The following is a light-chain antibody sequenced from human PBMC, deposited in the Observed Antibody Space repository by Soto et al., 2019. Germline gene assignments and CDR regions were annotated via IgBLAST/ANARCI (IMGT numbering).Light chain of an antibody. CDR1: QSISSW. V-gene: IGKV1-5*03. CDR2: KAS. Sequence: DIQMTQSPSTLSPSVGDRVTITCRASQSISSWLAWYQQKPGKDPKLLIYKASSLESGVPSRFSGSGSGTEFTLTISSLQPDDFATYYCQQYNSYSPWTFGQGTKVDIK. CDR3: QQYNSYSPWT. J-gene: IGKJ1*01.